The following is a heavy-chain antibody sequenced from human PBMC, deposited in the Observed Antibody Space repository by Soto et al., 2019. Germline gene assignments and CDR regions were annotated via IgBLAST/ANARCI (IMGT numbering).Heavy chain of an antibody. V-gene: IGHV3-48*02. J-gene: IGHJ4*02. D-gene: IGHD3-22*01. CDR2: ISYSSSTI. CDR1: GFTFSSYS. CDR3: ATDVLTRRYYYDSSGYYDV. Sequence: PGGSLRLSCAASGFTFSSYSMNWVRQAPGKGLEWVSYISYSSSTIYYADSVKGRFTISRDNAKNSLYLQMNSLRDEDTAVYYCATDVLTRRYYYDSSGYYDVWGQGT.